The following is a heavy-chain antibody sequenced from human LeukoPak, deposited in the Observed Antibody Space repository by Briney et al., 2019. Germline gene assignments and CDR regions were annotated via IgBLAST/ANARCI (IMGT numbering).Heavy chain of an antibody. Sequence: GTPSLTPTLSGGSLTSYNWSSIRHTPGKGRERIGVFYYSGGANYTPPPTRRVTRSVDTSKYQFSLKLRCVTAADTAVYYCVGGYIPMVADYWGQRTLVTVSS. V-gene: IGHV4-59*08. CDR3: VGGYIPMVADY. CDR2: FYYSGGA. D-gene: IGHD3-10*01. J-gene: IGHJ4*02. CDR1: GGSLTSYN.